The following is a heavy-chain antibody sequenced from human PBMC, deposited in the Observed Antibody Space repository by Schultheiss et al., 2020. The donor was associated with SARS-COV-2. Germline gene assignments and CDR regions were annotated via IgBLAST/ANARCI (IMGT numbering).Heavy chain of an antibody. D-gene: IGHD5-18*01. Sequence: GALRLSCAASGFTFSSYAMSWVRQAPGKGLEWVSAISGSGGSTYYADSVKGRFTISRDNAKNSLYLQMNSLRAEDTAVYYCATEDTAMVYDYWGQGTLVTVSS. CDR3: ATEDTAMVYDY. CDR1: GFTFSSYA. CDR2: ISGSGGST. J-gene: IGHJ4*02. V-gene: IGHV3-23*01.